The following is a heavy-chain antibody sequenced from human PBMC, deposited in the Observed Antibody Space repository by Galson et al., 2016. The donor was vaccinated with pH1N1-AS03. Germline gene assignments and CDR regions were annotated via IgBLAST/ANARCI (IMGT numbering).Heavy chain of an antibody. CDR1: GDSVSSNSAA. J-gene: IGHJ5*02. D-gene: IGHD6-6*01. V-gene: IGHV6-1*01. CDR2: TYYRSKWYN. Sequence: CAISGDSVSSNSAAWNWIRQSPSRGLEWLGRTYYRSKWYNDYAVSEKSRITINPDTSKNQFSLQLNSVTPEDTAVYYCARGHYSSSFYWFDPWGQGTLVTVSS. CDR3: ARGHYSSSFYWFDP.